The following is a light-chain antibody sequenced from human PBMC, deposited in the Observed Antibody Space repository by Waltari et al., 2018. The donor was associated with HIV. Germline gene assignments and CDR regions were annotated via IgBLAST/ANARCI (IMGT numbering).Light chain of an antibody. CDR3: QQYNSYSRT. CDR2: KAS. J-gene: IGKJ1*01. Sequence: DIQMTQSPSTLSASEGDRVTITCRASQSISSWLAWYQQKPGKAPKLLIYKASSLESGVPSRFSGSGSGTEFTLTISSLQPDDFATYYCQQYNSYSRTFGQGTKVEIK. V-gene: IGKV1-5*03. CDR1: QSISSW.